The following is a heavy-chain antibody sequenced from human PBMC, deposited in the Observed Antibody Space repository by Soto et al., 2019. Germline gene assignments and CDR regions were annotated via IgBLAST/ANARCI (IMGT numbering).Heavy chain of an antibody. D-gene: IGHD2-2*01. V-gene: IGHV4-39*01. Sequence: SETLSLTCTVSGGSISSSSYYWGWIRQPPGKGLEWIGSIFYSGSTYYNPSLKSRVTISVDTSKNQFSLKLSSVTAADTAVYYCVSQGDCSSTSCSIDNAFDIWGQGTMVTVS. J-gene: IGHJ3*02. CDR1: GGSISSSSYY. CDR2: IFYSGST. CDR3: VSQGDCSSTSCSIDNAFDI.